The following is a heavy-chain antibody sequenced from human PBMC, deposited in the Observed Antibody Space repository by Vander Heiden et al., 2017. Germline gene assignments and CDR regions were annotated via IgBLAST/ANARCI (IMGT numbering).Heavy chain of an antibody. Sequence: EVQLLESGGGLVQPGGSLSLSCAASGFPFSRYAMSWLPQAPGKGLEWVSAISGSGGSTYYADSVKGRFTISRDNSKNTLYLQMNSLRAEDTAVYYCAKDAEWLVPGGIDYWGQGPLVTVSS. D-gene: IGHD6-19*01. J-gene: IGHJ4*02. CDR3: AKDAEWLVPGGIDY. CDR1: GFPFSRYA. CDR2: ISGSGGST. V-gene: IGHV3-23*01.